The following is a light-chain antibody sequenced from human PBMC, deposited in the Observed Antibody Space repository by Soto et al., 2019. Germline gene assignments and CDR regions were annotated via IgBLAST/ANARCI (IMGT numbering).Light chain of an antibody. CDR1: QTVTSGY. J-gene: IGKJ1*01. CDR3: QVYGSSSKT. V-gene: IGKV3-20*01. Sequence: EIVLTQSPDTLSLSPGERATLSCRASQTVTSGYLAWYQQKPGQAPRLLIYGVFTGATGIPDRFSGSGSGTDFTLTISRLEPEDFAVYFCQVYGSSSKTFGQGTKVDIK. CDR2: GVF.